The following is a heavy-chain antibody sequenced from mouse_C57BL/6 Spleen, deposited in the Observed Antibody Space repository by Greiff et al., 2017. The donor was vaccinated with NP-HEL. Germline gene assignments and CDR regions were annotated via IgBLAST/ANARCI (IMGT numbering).Heavy chain of an antibody. Sequence: VQLQQSGPELVKPGASVKISCKASGYSFTGYYMHWVKQSHGNILAWIGYIYPYNGVSSYNQKFKGKATLTVDKSSSTAYMELRSLTSEDSAVYYCASSHYYGSSYYAMDYWGQGTSVTVSS. J-gene: IGHJ4*01. V-gene: IGHV1-31*01. CDR1: GYSFTGYY. D-gene: IGHD1-1*01. CDR3: ASSHYYGSSYYAMDY. CDR2: IYPYNGVS.